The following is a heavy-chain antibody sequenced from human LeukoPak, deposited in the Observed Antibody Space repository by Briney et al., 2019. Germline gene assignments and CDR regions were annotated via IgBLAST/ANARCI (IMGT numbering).Heavy chain of an antibody. D-gene: IGHD2-15*01. CDR3: ARSAVVDAKVVGLDI. Sequence: GESLKISCKGSGYRFSNYWIGWVRQMPGKGLECMGINYPGDSDTQYSRSLLAEVTISVDKSINTAYLQWSSLKASDTAMYYCARSAVVDAKVVGLDIWGQGTMVTVSP. J-gene: IGHJ3*02. V-gene: IGHV5-51*01. CDR2: NYPGDSDT. CDR1: GYRFSNYW.